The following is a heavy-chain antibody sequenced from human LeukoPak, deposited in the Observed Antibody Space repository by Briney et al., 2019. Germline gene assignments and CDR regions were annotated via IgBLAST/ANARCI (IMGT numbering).Heavy chain of an antibody. Sequence: GESLKISCKASGYTFTGYYMHWVRQAPGQGLEWMGWINPNSGGTNYAQKFQGRVTMTRDTSISTAYMELSRLRSDDTAVYYCARDTELSGNVYEYFQHWGQGTLVTVSS. CDR1: GYTFTGYY. D-gene: IGHD1-26*01. CDR3: ARDTELSGNVYEYFQH. J-gene: IGHJ1*01. CDR2: INPNSGGT. V-gene: IGHV1-2*02.